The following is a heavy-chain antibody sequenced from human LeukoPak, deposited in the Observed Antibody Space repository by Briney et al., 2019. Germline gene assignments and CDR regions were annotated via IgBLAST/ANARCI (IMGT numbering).Heavy chain of an antibody. Sequence: ASVKVSCKASGYTFISYVMHWVRQAPGQRLEWMGWINPDNGNTEYSQRFQGRVTMTTDTSTSTAYMELRSLRSDDTAVYYCARGPYYYDSSGYYYRRARLDYWGQGTLVTVSS. V-gene: IGHV1-3*01. CDR2: INPDNGNT. J-gene: IGHJ4*02. D-gene: IGHD3-22*01. CDR1: GYTFISYV. CDR3: ARGPYYYDSSGYYYRRARLDY.